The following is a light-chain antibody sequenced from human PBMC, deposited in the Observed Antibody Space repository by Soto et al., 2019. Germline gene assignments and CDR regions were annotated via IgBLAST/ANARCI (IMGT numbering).Light chain of an antibody. CDR1: ESLQHRDGNTY. CDR2: KVS. CDR3: MQATQYRPYT. V-gene: IGKV2-24*01. J-gene: IGKJ2*01. Sequence: DVVMTQNPLSSPVTLGQPASISCRSSESLQHRDGNTYLNWLQQRPGQPPRLLIYKVSNRFSGVPERFSGSGAGTYFKLKISRVEAEDVGVYYCMQATQYRPYTFGQGTKLEIQ.